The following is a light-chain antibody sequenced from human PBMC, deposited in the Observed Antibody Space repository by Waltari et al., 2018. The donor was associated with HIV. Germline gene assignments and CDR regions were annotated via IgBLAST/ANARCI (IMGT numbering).Light chain of an antibody. J-gene: IGLJ3*02. Sequence: QSVLTQPPSASGTPGQRVTIFCSGSSSNIGRNSVYWYQQLPGTAPKLLITRNNQRPSGVPDRFSGSMSGTSASLAISGLRSEDEAHYYCAAWDDSLSGRVFGEVTKLTVL. CDR1: SSNIGRNS. CDR2: RNN. V-gene: IGLV1-47*01. CDR3: AAWDDSLSGRV.